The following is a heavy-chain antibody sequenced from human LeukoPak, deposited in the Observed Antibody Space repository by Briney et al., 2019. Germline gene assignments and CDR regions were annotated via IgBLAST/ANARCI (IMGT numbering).Heavy chain of an antibody. J-gene: IGHJ4*02. CDR3: AKASADVYYASWSGDIDY. V-gene: IGHV3-23*01. CDR1: GFTFSSYA. Sequence: GGSLRLSCAASGFTFSSYAMSWVRQAPGKGLEWVSAISGSGGSTYYADSVKGRFTISRDNSKNTLYLQMNSLRAEDTAVYYCAKASADVYYASWSGDIDYWGQGTLVTVSS. D-gene: IGHD3-3*01. CDR2: ISGSGGST.